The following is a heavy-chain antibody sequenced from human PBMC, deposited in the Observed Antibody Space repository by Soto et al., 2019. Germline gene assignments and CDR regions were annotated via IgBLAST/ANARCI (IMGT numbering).Heavy chain of an antibody. J-gene: IGHJ4*02. CDR3: ARENNVLPGGYVDY. D-gene: IGHD3-10*01. V-gene: IGHV4-4*02. CDR2: IYHSGST. CDR1: GGSISSSNW. Sequence: SETLSLTCAVSGGSISSSNWWSWVRQPPGKGLEWIGEIYHSGSTNYNPSLKSRVTISVDKSKNQFSLKLSSVTAADTAVYYCARENNVLPGGYVDYWGQGTLVTVSS.